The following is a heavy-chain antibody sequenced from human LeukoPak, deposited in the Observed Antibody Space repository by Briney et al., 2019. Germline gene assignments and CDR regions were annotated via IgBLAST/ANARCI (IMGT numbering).Heavy chain of an antibody. D-gene: IGHD4-23*01. Sequence: GGSLRLCCAASGFTFSSYWMTWVRQAPGKGLEWVANIKQDGSEKYYVDSVKGRFTISRDNAKNSLYLQMISLRAEDTAVYYCARGGGNLDLYFDLWGRGTLVTVSS. CDR1: GFTFSSYW. J-gene: IGHJ2*01. V-gene: IGHV3-7*05. CDR2: IKQDGSEK. CDR3: ARGGGNLDLYFDL.